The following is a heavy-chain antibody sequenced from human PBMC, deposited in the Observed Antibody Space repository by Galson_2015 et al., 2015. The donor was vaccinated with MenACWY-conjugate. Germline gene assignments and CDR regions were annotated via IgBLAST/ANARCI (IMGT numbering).Heavy chain of an antibody. CDR1: GGSISSYY. Sequence: SETLSLTCTVSGGSISSYYWSWIRQPPGKGLEWIGYIYYSGSTNYNPSLKSRVTISVDTFKNQFSLKLSSVTAADTAVYYCARSLGTVTPTLLGYWGQGTLVTVSS. CDR2: IYYSGST. J-gene: IGHJ4*02. V-gene: IGHV4-59*01. CDR3: ARSLGTVTPTLLGY. D-gene: IGHD4-11*01.